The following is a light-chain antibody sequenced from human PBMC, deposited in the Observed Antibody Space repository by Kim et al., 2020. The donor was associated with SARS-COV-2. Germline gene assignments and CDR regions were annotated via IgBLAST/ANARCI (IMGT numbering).Light chain of an antibody. V-gene: IGLV3-21*04. CDR3: QVWDSYTDHRV. J-gene: IGLJ3*02. Sequence: SYELTQPPSVSVPPGETARVTCGGNNLGTRSVHWYQQKPGQAPILVIFYNSDRPSGIPERFSGSNSGNTATLTINRVEAGDEADYYCQVWDSYTDHRVFGGGTQLTVL. CDR2: YNS. CDR1: NLGTRS.